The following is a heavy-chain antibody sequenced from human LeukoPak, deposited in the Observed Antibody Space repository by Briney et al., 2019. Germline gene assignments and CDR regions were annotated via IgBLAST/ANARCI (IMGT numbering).Heavy chain of an antibody. Sequence: PSETLSLTCTVSGGSISSYYWSWIRHPPGKGLEWIGYIYYSGSTNYNPSLKSRVTISVDTSKNQFSLKLSSVTAADTAVYYCARLRNYGDYVSDAFDIWGQGTVVTVSS. V-gene: IGHV4-59*08. CDR2: IYYSGST. D-gene: IGHD4-17*01. CDR3: ARLRNYGDYVSDAFDI. CDR1: GGSISSYY. J-gene: IGHJ3*02.